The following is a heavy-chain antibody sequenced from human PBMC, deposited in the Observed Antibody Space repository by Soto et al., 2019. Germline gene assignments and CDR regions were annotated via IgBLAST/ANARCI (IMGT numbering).Heavy chain of an antibody. V-gene: IGHV4-31*03. CDR2: IYYSGST. D-gene: IGHD3-10*01. CDR3: ARAGYYSPSFDY. J-gene: IGHJ4*02. Sequence: QVQLQESGPGLVKSSQTLSLICTVSGGSISSGGYYWSWIRQHPGKGLEWIGYIYYSGSTYYNPSLKSRVTISVDTSKNQFSLKLSSVTAADTAVYYCARAGYYSPSFDYWGQGTLVTVSS. CDR1: GGSISSGGYY.